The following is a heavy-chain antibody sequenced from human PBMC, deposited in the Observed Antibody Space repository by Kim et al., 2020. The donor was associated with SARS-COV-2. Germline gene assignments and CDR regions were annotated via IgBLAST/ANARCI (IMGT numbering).Heavy chain of an antibody. CDR3: ARARVGIFGVVTHFDY. D-gene: IGHD3-3*01. J-gene: IGHJ4*02. Sequence: LQSRVTISVDTSKNRFSLKLSSGTAADTVVYYCARARVGIFGVVTHFDYWGQGTLVTVSS. V-gene: IGHV4-59*01.